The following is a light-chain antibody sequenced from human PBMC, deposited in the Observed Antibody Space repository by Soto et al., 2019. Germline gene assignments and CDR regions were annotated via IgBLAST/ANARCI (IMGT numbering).Light chain of an antibody. CDR2: KAS. CDR3: LQDYNYPFT. Sequence: DIQMTQSPSTLSASVGDRVTITCRASQSISVWLAWYQQKAGKAPNLLIYKASSLQSGVPSRFSGSGSATDFTLTISSLQPEDSAAYYCLQDYNYPFTFGQGTKVDIK. V-gene: IGKV1-5*03. CDR1: QSISVW. J-gene: IGKJ2*01.